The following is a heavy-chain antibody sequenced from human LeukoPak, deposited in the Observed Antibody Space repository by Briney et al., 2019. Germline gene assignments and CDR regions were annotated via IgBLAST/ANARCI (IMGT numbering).Heavy chain of an antibody. D-gene: IGHD5-18*01. V-gene: IGHV4-34*01. CDR3: ARGMDTAMATGVFFGY. CDR1: GGSFSGYY. Sequence: SETLSLTCAVYGGSFSGYYWSWIRQPPGKGLEWIGEINHSGSINYNPSLKSRVTISVDTSKNQFSLKLSSVTAADTAVYYCARGMDTAMATGVFFGYWGQGTLVTVSS. J-gene: IGHJ4*02. CDR2: INHSGSI.